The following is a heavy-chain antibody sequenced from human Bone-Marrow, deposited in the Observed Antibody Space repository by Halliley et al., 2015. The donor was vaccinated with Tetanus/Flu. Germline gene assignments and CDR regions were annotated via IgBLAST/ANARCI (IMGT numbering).Heavy chain of an antibody. J-gene: IGHJ6*02. V-gene: IGHV4-30-4*08. D-gene: IGHD3-10*01. CDR1: GDTVSSYGYY. Sequence: TLSLTCSVSGDTVSSYGYYWTWIRQSPGKGLEWIGCSEYDGRTYYSPSLKSRVTISIDTARNQFILNLSSVTGADTAVYYCARLSDTLQYFGDTMDVWGQGTTVTVSS. CDR2: SEYDGRT. CDR3: ARLSDTLQYFGDTMDV.